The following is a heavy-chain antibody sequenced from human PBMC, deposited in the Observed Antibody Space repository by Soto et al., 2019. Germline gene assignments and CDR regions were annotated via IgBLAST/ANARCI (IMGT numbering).Heavy chain of an antibody. CDR1: GGSISSGDYY. CDR3: ASVGFGELLAHGMDV. V-gene: IGHV4-30-4*01. D-gene: IGHD3-10*01. Sequence: QVQLQESGPGLVKPSQTLSLTCTVSGGSISSGDYYWSWIRQPPGKGLEWIGYIYYSGSTYYNPSLKSRVTLSVDTSKNQFSLKLSSVTAADTAVYYCASVGFGELLAHGMDVWGQGTTVTVSS. J-gene: IGHJ6*02. CDR2: IYYSGST.